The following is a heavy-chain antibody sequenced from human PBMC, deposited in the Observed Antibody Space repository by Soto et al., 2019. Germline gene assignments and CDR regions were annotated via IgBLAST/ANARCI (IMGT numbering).Heavy chain of an antibody. CDR3: ASIVAARPTAYYYYGMDV. Sequence: SETLSLTCAVYGGSFSGYYWSWIRQPPGKGLEWIGEINHSGSTNYNPSLKSRVTISVDTSKNQFSLKLSSVTTADTAVYYCASIVAARPTAYYYYGMDVWGQGTTVTVSS. J-gene: IGHJ6*02. D-gene: IGHD6-6*01. CDR2: INHSGST. CDR1: GGSFSGYY. V-gene: IGHV4-34*01.